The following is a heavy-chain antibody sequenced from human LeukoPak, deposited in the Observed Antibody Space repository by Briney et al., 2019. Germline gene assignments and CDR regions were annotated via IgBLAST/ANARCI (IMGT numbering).Heavy chain of an antibody. V-gene: IGHV3-21*01. CDR2: ISSSSSYI. D-gene: IGHD3-22*01. CDR1: GFTFSSYS. Sequence: GGSLRLSCAASGFTFSSYSMNWVRQAPGKGLEWVSSISSSSSYIYYADSVKGRFTISRDSAKNSLYLQMNSLRAEDTAVYYCARDPDYYDSKISVWGQGTLVTVSS. J-gene: IGHJ4*02. CDR3: ARDPDYYDSKISV.